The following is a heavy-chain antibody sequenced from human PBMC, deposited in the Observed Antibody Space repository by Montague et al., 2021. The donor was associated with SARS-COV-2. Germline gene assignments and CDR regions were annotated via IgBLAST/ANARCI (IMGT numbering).Heavy chain of an antibody. D-gene: IGHD3-10*01. CDR2: IDHGGST. J-gene: IGHJ6*03. Sequence: LRLSCAASGFTFSDYYMSWIRQAPGEGLEWIGEIDHGGSTKYSPSLKSRLTISADTSKNQFSLKLTSVAAADTAVYYCARLRDGVVPSPILGVGPYYSYYYMDVWGRGTTVTVSS. CDR1: GFTFSDYY. CDR3: ARLRDGVVPSPILGVGPYYSYYYMDV. V-gene: IGHV4-34*01.